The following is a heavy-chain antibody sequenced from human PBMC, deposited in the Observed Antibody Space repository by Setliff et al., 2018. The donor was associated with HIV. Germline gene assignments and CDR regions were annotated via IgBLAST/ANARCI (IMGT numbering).Heavy chain of an antibody. CDR2: IYYSGTT. CDR3: ARGRNFWSDYYHYYYMDV. J-gene: IGHJ6*03. CDR1: GGPISSGGYY. D-gene: IGHD3-3*01. Sequence: SETLSLTCTVSGGPISSGGYYWSWIRQAPGKGLEWIGSIYYSGTTYYNPSLKSRVTISVDTSENQFSLKLSSVTAADTAMYYCARGRNFWSDYYHYYYMDVWGKGTMVTVS. V-gene: IGHV4-39*01.